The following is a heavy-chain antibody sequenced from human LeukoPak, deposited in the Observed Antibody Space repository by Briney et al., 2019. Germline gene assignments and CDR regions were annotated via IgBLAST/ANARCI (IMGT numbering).Heavy chain of an antibody. Sequence: GGSLRLSCAASGFTVSSNYMSWFRQAPGKGLEWVGFIRGKAYGGTTEYAASVKGRFTISRDDSKSIAYLQMNSLKTEDTAVYYCTRPQWASYYYDSTGFFWGQGTLVTVSS. CDR1: GFTVSSNY. CDR2: IRGKAYGGTT. D-gene: IGHD3-22*01. J-gene: IGHJ4*02. V-gene: IGHV3-49*03. CDR3: TRPQWASYYYDSTGFF.